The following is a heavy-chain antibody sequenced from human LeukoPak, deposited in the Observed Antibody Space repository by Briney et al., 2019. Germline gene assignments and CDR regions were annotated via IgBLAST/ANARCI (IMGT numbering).Heavy chain of an antibody. CDR2: INHSGST. Sequence: SETLSLTCAVYGGSFSGYYWSWIRQPPGKGLEWIGEINHSGSTNYNPSLKSRVTISVDTSKNQFSLKLSSVTAADTAVYYCARGAARCYASRRGGSNWFDPWGQGTLVTDSS. V-gene: IGHV4-34*01. CDR3: ARGAARCYASRRGGSNWFDP. CDR1: GGSFSGYY. D-gene: IGHD6-6*01. J-gene: IGHJ5*02.